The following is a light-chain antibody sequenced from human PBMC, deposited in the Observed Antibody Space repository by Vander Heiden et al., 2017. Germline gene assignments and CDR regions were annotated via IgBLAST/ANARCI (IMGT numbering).Light chain of an antibody. CDR1: RSDGGGFSD. J-gene: IGLJ2*01. CDR2: DVI. V-gene: IGLV2-14*03. Sequence: QSALTQLAYLSGSPGQAITISCTGTRSDGGGFSDVSWYQQHPGKAPKLIIYDVINRPSGVSNRFSGSKSRNTASLSISGLQPEDEANYYCASYTIFSTVVFGGGTKLTVL. CDR3: ASYTIFSTVV.